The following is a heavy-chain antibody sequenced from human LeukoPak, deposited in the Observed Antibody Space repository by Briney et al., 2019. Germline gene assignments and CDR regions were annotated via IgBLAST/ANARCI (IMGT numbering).Heavy chain of an antibody. Sequence: GGSLRLSCAASGFTFSSYSMNWVRQAPGKGLEWVSSISSSSSYIYYADSVKGRFTISRDNAKNSLYLQMNSLRAEDTAVYYCARGRSSSTSCPGYWGQGTLVTVSS. CDR3: ARGRSSSTSCPGY. D-gene: IGHD2-2*01. CDR1: GFTFSSYS. CDR2: ISSSSSYI. J-gene: IGHJ4*02. V-gene: IGHV3-21*01.